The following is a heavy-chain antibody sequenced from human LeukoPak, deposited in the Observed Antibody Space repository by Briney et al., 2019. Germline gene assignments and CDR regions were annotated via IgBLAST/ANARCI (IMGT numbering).Heavy chain of an antibody. CDR3: ARQLNYYDSSGYFIYFDY. J-gene: IGHJ4*02. V-gene: IGHV3-48*01. CDR1: GFTFSSYS. D-gene: IGHD3-22*01. Sequence: GGSLRLSCAASGFTFSSYSMNWVRQAPGKGLERVSYISSSSSTISYSDSVKGRFTISRDNAKNSLYLQMNSLRAEDTAVYYCARQLNYYDSSGYFIYFDYWGQGTLVTVSS. CDR2: ISSSSSTI.